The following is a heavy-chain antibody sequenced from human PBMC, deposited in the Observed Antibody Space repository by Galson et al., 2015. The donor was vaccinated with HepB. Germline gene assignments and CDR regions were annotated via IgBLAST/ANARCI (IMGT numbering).Heavy chain of an antibody. Sequence: SVKVSCKASGGTFSSYTISWVRQAPGQGLEWMGRIIPILGIANYAQKFQGRVTITADKSTSTAYMELSSLRSEDTAVYYCARELGSSWHHYFDYWGQGTLVTVSS. CDR1: GGTFSSYT. CDR2: IIPILGIA. V-gene: IGHV1-69*04. D-gene: IGHD6-13*01. CDR3: ARELGSSWHHYFDY. J-gene: IGHJ4*02.